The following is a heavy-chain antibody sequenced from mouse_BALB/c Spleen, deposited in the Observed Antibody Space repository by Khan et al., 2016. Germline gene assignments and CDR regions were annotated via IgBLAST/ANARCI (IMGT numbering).Heavy chain of an antibody. D-gene: IGHD1-2*01. V-gene: IGHV3-2*02. J-gene: IGHJ1*01. Sequence: EVQLQESGPGLVKPSQSLSLTCTVTGYSITSDYAWNWIRQFPGNKLEWMGYIRYSGSTTYNPSLTSRISITRDTYKNQFFLQLYSVTTEDTATYYYTRTPTATRYFDVWGAGTTVTVSA. CDR2: IRYSGST. CDR3: TRTPTATRYFDV. CDR1: GYSITSDYA.